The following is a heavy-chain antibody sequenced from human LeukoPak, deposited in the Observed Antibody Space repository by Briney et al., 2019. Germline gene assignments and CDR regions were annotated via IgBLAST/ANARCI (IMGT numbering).Heavy chain of an antibody. J-gene: IGHJ6*02. CDR3: ARFADYYYYYGMDV. V-gene: IGHV1-18*01. CDR2: ITTYNGNT. D-gene: IGHD3-10*01. Sequence: ASVTVSFTASGYTFTSYGISWVRQAPGQGLEWMGWITTYNGNTNYAQKLQGGVTLTTDTSTSTAYMELRSLRSDDTAVYYCARFADYYYYYGMDVWGQGTTVTVSS. CDR1: GYTFTSYG.